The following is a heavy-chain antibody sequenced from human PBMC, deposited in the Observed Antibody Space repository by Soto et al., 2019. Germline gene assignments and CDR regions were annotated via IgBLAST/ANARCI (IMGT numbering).Heavy chain of an antibody. V-gene: IGHV4-30-4*01. Sequence: SETLSLTCTVSGGSISSGDYYWSWIRQPPGKGLEWIGYIYYSGSTYYNPSLKSRVTISVDTSKNQFSLKLSSVTAADTAVYYCARESRMATGVKAYFDYWGQGTLVTVSS. D-gene: IGHD5-12*01. J-gene: IGHJ4*02. CDR1: GGSISSGDYY. CDR3: ARESRMATGVKAYFDY. CDR2: IYYSGST.